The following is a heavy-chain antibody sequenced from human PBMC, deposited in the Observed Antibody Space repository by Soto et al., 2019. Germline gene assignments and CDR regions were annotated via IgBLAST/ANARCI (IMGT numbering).Heavy chain of an antibody. CDR1: GGSVSSGSYY. CDR2: IYYSGST. J-gene: IGHJ6*02. D-gene: IGHD5-12*01. CDR3: ATEMATITYRHYYYGMDV. Sequence: SETLSLTCTVSGGSVSSGSYYWSWIRQPPGKGLEWIGYIYYSGSTNYNPSLKSRVTISVDTSKNQFSLKLSSVTAADTAVYYCATEMATITYRHYYYGMDVWGQGTTVTVSS. V-gene: IGHV4-61*01.